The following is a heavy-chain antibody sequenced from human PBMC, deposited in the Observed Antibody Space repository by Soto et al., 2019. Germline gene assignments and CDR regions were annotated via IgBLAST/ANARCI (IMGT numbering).Heavy chain of an antibody. CDR1: GFTFSDYA. V-gene: IGHV3-23*01. J-gene: IGHJ4*02. CDR3: ANVPIWCSSTSCYTEGFDY. CDR2: ISAGGST. D-gene: IGHD2-2*02. Sequence: EVLLLDSGGGLVQPGGSLRLSCTASGFTFSDYAMSWVRQPPGKGLEWVSVISAGGSTYYADSVKGRFTVSRANSKNTLYLQMNSLRAEDTAVYYCANVPIWCSSTSCYTEGFDYWGQGTLVTVSS.